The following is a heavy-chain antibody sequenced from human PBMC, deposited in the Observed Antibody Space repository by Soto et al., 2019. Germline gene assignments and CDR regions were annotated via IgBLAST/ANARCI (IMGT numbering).Heavy chain of an antibody. CDR3: TTTRPGTNVFDN. Sequence: EVQLVESGGGLVEPGGSLRLSCAASGITFSNAWMNWVRKAPGKGLEYIGRIRSKTDGGTTEYAAPVEGRFTVSRDDSINTLYLQMSGLKTEDTAVYYCTTTRPGTNVFDNWGQCTLVTVSS. CDR2: IRSKTDGGTT. J-gene: IGHJ3*02. CDR1: GITFSNAW. V-gene: IGHV3-15*01. D-gene: IGHD6-13*01.